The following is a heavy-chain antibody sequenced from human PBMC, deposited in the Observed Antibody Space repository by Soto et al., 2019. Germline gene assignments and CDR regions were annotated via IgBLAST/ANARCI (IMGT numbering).Heavy chain of an antibody. J-gene: IGHJ4*02. Sequence: QMQLQESGPGLVKPSETLSLTCTVSGGSIRGYYWSWIRQSAGMGLEWIGRMHTSGSTNYNPSLKSRVTISVDMSKNQISLKLTSVTAXXXALYYCVRASMPKAHFDSWGQGTLVTVSS. CDR2: MHTSGST. CDR3: VRASMPKAHFDS. V-gene: IGHV4-4*07. CDR1: GGSIRGYY. D-gene: IGHD2-2*01.